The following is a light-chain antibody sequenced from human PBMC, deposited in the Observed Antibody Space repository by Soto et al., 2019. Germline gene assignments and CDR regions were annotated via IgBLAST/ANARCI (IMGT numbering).Light chain of an antibody. J-gene: IGKJ2*01. Sequence: EIVMTQSPATLSVSPGERATLSCRASQSVSRNLAWYQQKPGQAPRLLIYDASTRATGIPARFSGSGSGAEFTLSISSLQSDDFVVYYCQQYEDWTYTFGQGTKLQIK. V-gene: IGKV3-15*01. CDR1: QSVSRN. CDR3: QQYEDWTYT. CDR2: DAS.